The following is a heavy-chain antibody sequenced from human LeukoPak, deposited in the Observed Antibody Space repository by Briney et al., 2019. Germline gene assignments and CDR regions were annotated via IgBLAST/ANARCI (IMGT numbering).Heavy chain of an antibody. CDR2: VYYSGTT. CDR3: ARHGDPTSIVDYKY. CDR1: GGSIRGSPYY. J-gene: IGHJ4*02. Sequence: PSESLSLTCTASGGSIRGSPYYWGWIRQPPGKGLEWIGSVYYSGTTYYNPSLKSRVTISVDTSKNQFSLNLRSVTAADTAVYYCARHGDPTSIVDYKYWGQGTPVTVSS. D-gene: IGHD1-26*01. V-gene: IGHV4-39*01.